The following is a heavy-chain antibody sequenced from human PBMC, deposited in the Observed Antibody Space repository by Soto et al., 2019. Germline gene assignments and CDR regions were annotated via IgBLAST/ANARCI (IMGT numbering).Heavy chain of an antibody. J-gene: IGHJ4*02. CDR1: GYTFTAYY. CDR3: ARSVRARPFTDY. Sequence: QVQLVQSGAEVKKPGASVKVSCKASGYTFTAYYIHWVRQAPGQGLEWMAWIIPIFGTANYAQKFQGRVTITADESTSTAYMELSSLRSEDTAVYYCARSVRARPFTDYWGQGTLVTVSS. CDR2: IIPIFGTA. V-gene: IGHV1-69*01. D-gene: IGHD6-6*01.